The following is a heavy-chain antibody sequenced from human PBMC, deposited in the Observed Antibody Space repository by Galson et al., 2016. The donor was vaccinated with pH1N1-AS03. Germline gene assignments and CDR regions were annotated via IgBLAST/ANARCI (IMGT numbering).Heavy chain of an antibody. D-gene: IGHD3-9*01. CDR3: SKQRLQLVNPFDI. V-gene: IGHV4-39*01. CDR1: GGSSSSSSDY. Sequence: KTLSPTCTVSGGSSSSSSDYWGWIRQPPGKGLEWIGSIYYAWSAYYNPSLKSRVTISVDKSKNQISLKLSSVTASDTAVYYCSKQRLQLVNPFDIWGPGTLVTVSS. J-gene: IGHJ4*02. CDR2: IYYAWSA.